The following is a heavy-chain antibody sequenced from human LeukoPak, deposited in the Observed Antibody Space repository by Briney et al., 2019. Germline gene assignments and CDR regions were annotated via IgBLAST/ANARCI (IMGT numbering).Heavy chain of an antibody. CDR1: SGSISSYN. J-gene: IGHJ3*02. V-gene: IGHV4-59*12. Sequence: PSETLSLTCTVSSGSISSYNWRWLRPPPGKGRVGIRNTYYSGSTNYNTSLKSRVTISVDTSKSQFSLKLGSVTAAGTAVYYCARDCPPYYYGSGSYSLWTERAFDIWGEGTMVTVSS. D-gene: IGHD3-10*01. CDR2: TYYSGST. CDR3: ARDCPPYYYGSGSYSLWTERAFDI.